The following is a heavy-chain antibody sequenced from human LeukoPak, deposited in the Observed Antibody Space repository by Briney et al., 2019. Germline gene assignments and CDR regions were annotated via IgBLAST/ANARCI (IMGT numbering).Heavy chain of an antibody. D-gene: IGHD1-26*01. Sequence: GGSLRLSCAASGFTFSNAWMSWVRQAPGKGLEWVGRIKSKADGGTTDYAAPVKDRFTISRDDSKHTLFLQMNSLKTEDTAVYYCTTRSTPFYATTIALDFWGQGALVTVSS. CDR3: TTRSTPFYATTIALDF. CDR1: GFTFSNAW. CDR2: IKSKADGGTT. J-gene: IGHJ4*02. V-gene: IGHV3-15*01.